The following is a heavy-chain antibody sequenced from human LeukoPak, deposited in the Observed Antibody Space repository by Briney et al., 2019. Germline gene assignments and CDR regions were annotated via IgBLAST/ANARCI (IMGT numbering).Heavy chain of an antibody. Sequence: GGSLRLSCAASGFTFSSYAMSWVRQAPGKGLEWVSAISGSGGSTYYADSVKGRFTISGDNSKNTLYLQMNSLRAEGTAVYYCAKDVIVVPETAFDIWGQGTIVTVSS. CDR1: GFTFSSYA. D-gene: IGHD2/OR15-2a*01. V-gene: IGHV3-23*01. J-gene: IGHJ3*02. CDR2: ISGSGGST. CDR3: AKDVIVVPETAFDI.